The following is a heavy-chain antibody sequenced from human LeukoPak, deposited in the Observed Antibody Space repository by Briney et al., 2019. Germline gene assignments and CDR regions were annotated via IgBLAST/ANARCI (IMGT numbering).Heavy chain of an antibody. D-gene: IGHD2-15*01. Sequence: PSETLSLTCTVSGGSISSYYWSWIRQPPGKGLEWIGYIYYSGSTNYNPSLKSRVTISVDTSKNQFSLKLSSVTAADTAVYYCARLTEFGYCSGGSCYSYHYYGMDVWGQGTTVTVSS. J-gene: IGHJ6*02. CDR3: ARLTEFGYCSGGSCYSYHYYGMDV. V-gene: IGHV4-59*08. CDR1: GGSISSYY. CDR2: IYYSGST.